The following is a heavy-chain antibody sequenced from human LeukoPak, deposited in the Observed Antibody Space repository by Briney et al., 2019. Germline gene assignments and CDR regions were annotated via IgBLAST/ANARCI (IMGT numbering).Heavy chain of an antibody. J-gene: IGHJ3*01. CDR2: ISYDGSNK. CDR3: ANTDYGERPF. Sequence: PGGSLRLSCAASGFTFSSYGMSWVRQAPGKGLEWVAVISYDGSNKYHADSVKGRFTISRDNSKNTLYLQMNSLRAEDTAVYYCANTDYGERPFWGQGTMVTVSS. V-gene: IGHV3-30*18. CDR1: GFTFSSYG. D-gene: IGHD4-17*01.